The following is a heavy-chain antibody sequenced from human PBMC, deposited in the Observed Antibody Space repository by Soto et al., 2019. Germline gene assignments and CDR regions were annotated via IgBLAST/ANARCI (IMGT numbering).Heavy chain of an antibody. Sequence: QVQLVESGGGVVQPGRSLRLSCEASGFTFSTYGMHWVRQAPGKGLEWVAVISNDGSNKDYADSVKGRFTISRDNSKNTLYLQRNSLRAEDTAVYYCAKERDYVWGTYRSYFDYWGQGTLVTVSS. D-gene: IGHD3-16*02. CDR2: ISNDGSNK. CDR1: GFTFSTYG. J-gene: IGHJ4*02. CDR3: AKERDYVWGTYRSYFDY. V-gene: IGHV3-30*18.